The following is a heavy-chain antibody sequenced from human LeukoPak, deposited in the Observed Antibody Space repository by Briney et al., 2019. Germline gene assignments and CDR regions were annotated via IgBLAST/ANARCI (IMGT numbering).Heavy chain of an antibody. Sequence: SETLSLTCAVYGGSFSGYYWSWIRQPPGKGLEWIGEINHSGGTNYNPSLKSRVTISVDTSKNQFSLKLSSVTAADTAVYYCARGRRYSYGRPRSRDAFDIWGQGTMVTVSS. D-gene: IGHD5-18*01. CDR1: GGSFSGYY. V-gene: IGHV4-34*01. CDR3: ARGRRYSYGRPRSRDAFDI. J-gene: IGHJ3*02. CDR2: INHSGGT.